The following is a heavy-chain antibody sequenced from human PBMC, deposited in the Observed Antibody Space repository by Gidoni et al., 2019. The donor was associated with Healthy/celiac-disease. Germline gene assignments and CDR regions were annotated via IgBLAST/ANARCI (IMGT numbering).Heavy chain of an antibody. CDR2: IYPGDSDT. D-gene: IGHD6-6*01. V-gene: IGHV5-51*01. CDR3: AREQLVGGVGWFDP. J-gene: IGHJ5*02. Sequence: PGKGLEWMGIIYPGDSDTRYSPSFQGQVTISADKSISTAYLQWSSLKASDTAMYYCAREQLVGGVGWFDPWGQRTLVTVSS.